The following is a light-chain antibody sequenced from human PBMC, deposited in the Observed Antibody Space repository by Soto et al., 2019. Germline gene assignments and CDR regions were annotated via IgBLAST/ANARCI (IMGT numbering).Light chain of an antibody. CDR3: SSFASSNTSV. V-gene: IGLV2-8*01. CDR2: EVT. Sequence: QSVLTQPPSASGSPGQSVTISCTGTSSDVRAYNYVSWYQQHAGKAPKLVIYEVTKRPSRVPDRFSGSKSANTASLTVSGLHAEDEADYYCSSFASSNTSVFGGRTKLTVL. CDR1: SSDVRAYNY. J-gene: IGLJ3*02.